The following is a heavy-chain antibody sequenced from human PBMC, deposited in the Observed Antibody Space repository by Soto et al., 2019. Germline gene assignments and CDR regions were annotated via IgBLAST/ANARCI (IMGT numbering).Heavy chain of an antibody. D-gene: IGHD2-8*01. J-gene: IGHJ4*01. V-gene: IGHV3-23*01. CDR3: AKILGYCTTGVCYLALDD. CDR1: GFTFSGYA. Sequence: GGSLRLSCAASGFTFSGYAMTWVRQAPGKGLEWVSIIAGSGAGTYYADSVKGRFTISRDNSNNTLYLQMNSLRAEDTAVYFCAKILGYCTTGVCYLALDDCGHGTLVTVSS. CDR2: IAGSGAGT.